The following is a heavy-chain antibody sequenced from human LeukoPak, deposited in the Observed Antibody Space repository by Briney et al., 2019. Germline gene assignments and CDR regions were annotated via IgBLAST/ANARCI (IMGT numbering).Heavy chain of an antibody. CDR1: GFTVSSNY. D-gene: IGHD4-17*01. J-gene: IGHJ3*02. Sequence: GGSLRLSCAASGFTVSSNYMSWVRQAPGKGLEWVSYISSSGSTIYYADSVKGRFTISRDNAKNSLYLQMNSLRAEDTAVYYCARDRRTVTTGAFDIWGQGTMVTVSS. V-gene: IGHV3-11*01. CDR2: ISSSGSTI. CDR3: ARDRRTVTTGAFDI.